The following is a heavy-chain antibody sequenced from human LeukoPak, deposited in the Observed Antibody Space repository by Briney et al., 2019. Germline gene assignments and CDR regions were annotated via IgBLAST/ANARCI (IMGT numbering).Heavy chain of an antibody. CDR3: AREENSSGYSGYFDY. Sequence: ASVKVSCKASGYTFTNYGISWVRQAPGQGLEWMGWINPNSGGTNYAQKFQGRVTMTRDTSISTAYMELSRLRSDDTAVYYCAREENSSGYSGYFDYWGQGTLVTVSS. CDR2: INPNSGGT. J-gene: IGHJ4*02. V-gene: IGHV1-2*02. CDR1: GYTFTNYG. D-gene: IGHD3-22*01.